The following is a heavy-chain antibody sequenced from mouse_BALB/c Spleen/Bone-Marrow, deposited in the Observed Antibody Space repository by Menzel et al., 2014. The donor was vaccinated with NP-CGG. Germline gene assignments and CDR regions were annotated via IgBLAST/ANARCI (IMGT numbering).Heavy chain of an antibody. Sequence: VQLQQSGPGLVQPSQSLSITCTVSGFSLTSYGVHWVRQPPGKGLEWLGVIWSGGSTDYNAAFISRLSISKDNSKSQVFFKMNSLQADDTAINYCARQPLRRHAMDYWGQGTSVTVSS. J-gene: IGHJ4*01. CDR2: IWSGGST. D-gene: IGHD1-2*01. CDR1: GFSLTSYG. CDR3: ARQPLRRHAMDY. V-gene: IGHV2-4*02.